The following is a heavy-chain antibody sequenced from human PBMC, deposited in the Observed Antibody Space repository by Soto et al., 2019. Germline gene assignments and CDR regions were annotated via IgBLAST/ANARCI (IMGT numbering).Heavy chain of an antibody. CDR2: IIPILGIA. CDR3: ARGIAVAGNDAFDI. J-gene: IGHJ3*02. Sequence: ASVKVSCKASGGTFSSYTISWVRQAPGQGLEWMGRIIPILGIANYAQKFQGRVTITADKSTSTAYMELSSLRSEDTAVYYCARGIAVAGNDAFDIWGQGTMVTVSS. D-gene: IGHD6-19*01. CDR1: GGTFSSYT. V-gene: IGHV1-69*02.